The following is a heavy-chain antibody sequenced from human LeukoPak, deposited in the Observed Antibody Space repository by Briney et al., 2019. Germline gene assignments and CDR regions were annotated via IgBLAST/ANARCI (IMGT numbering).Heavy chain of an antibody. Sequence: GGSLSLSCAASGFPLSSYSINWLRQAPGKGLEWVSYINIDSITVNYADSVKGRFTISRDNAKNSLYLQMNSLRAEDTAVYYCARMTGYYDGSGYYYSDYWGQGTLVTVSS. V-gene: IGHV3-48*01. CDR3: ARMTGYYDGSGYYYSDY. D-gene: IGHD3-22*01. CDR1: GFPLSSYS. CDR2: INIDSITV. J-gene: IGHJ4*02.